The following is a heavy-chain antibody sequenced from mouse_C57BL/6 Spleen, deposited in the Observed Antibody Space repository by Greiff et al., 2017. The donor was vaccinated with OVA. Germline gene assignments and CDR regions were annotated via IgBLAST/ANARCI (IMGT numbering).Heavy chain of an antibody. D-gene: IGHD1-1*02. CDR2: ISSGSSTI. J-gene: IGHJ4*01. CDR1: GFTFSDYG. V-gene: IGHV5-17*01. Sequence: EVQLVESGGGLVKPGGSLKLSCAASGFTFSDYGMHWVRQAPEQGLEWVAYISSGSSTIYYADTVKGSFTLSRDNATNTRFLKMTSLRSEDTAMYYCARDYGVYYAMDYWGQGTSVTVSS. CDR3: ARDYGVYYAMDY.